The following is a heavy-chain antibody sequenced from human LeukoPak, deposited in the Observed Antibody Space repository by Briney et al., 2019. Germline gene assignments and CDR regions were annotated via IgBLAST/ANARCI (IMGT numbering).Heavy chain of an antibody. D-gene: IGHD3-22*01. CDR2: IYYSGST. Sequence: SETLSLTCTVSGGSISSSSYSWGWIRQPPGKGLEWIGSIYYSGSTYYNPSLKSRVTISVDTSKNQFSLKLSSVTAADTAVYYCARDREAYYYDSSGYTYSIWGQGTMVTVSS. CDR3: ARDREAYYYDSSGYTYSI. V-gene: IGHV4-39*07. CDR1: GGSISSSSYS. J-gene: IGHJ3*02.